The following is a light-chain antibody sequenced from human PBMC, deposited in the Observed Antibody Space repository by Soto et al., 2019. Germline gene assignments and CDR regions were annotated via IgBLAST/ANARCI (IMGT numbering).Light chain of an antibody. J-gene: IGLJ1*01. CDR2: EVS. CDR1: SSDVGGYNY. CDR3: SSYTSSSTLV. V-gene: IGLV2-14*01. Sequence: QSALTQPASVSGSPGQSITISCTGTSSDVGGYNYVSWYQQHPGKAPKLMIYEVSNRPSGVSNRFSGSKSGNTDSLTISGIQAEDEADYYCSSYTSSSTLVFGTGTKLIVL.